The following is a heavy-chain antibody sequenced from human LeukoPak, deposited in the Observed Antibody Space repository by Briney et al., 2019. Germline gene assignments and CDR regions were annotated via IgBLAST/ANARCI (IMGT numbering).Heavy chain of an antibody. CDR3: ARDAHFGGFFDI. CDR1: GFTFDDYA. J-gene: IGHJ3*02. D-gene: IGHD2-21*01. Sequence: SGGSLRLSCAASGFTFDDYAMSWVRQAPGKGLEWVSGINWNGGSTGYVDSVKGRFAISKDNAKNSLYLQMNSLRGEDTALYYCARDAHFGGFFDIWGQGTMVTVSS. CDR2: INWNGGST. V-gene: IGHV3-20*04.